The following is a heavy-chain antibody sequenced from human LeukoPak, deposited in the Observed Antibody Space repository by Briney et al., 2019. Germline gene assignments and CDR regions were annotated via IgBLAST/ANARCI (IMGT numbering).Heavy chain of an antibody. CDR2: IWYDGSNK. Sequence: PGRSLRLSCAASGFTFSSYGMHWVRQAPGKGLEWVAVIWYDGSNKYYADSVKGRFTISRDNAKNSLYLQMNSLRAEGTAVYYCARMNCSSTSCPDAFDIWGQGTMVTVSS. J-gene: IGHJ3*02. CDR3: ARMNCSSTSCPDAFDI. D-gene: IGHD2-2*01. CDR1: GFTFSSYG. V-gene: IGHV3-33*01.